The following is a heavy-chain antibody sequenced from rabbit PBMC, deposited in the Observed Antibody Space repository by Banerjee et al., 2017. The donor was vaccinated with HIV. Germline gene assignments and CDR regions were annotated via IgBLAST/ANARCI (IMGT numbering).Heavy chain of an antibody. CDR3: ARDLAGVIGWNFGL. CDR1: GFTISSGYY. J-gene: IGHJ4*01. D-gene: IGHD4-1*01. V-gene: IGHV1S43*01. Sequence: KPEGSLTLTCKASGFTISSGYYMCWVRQAPGKGLEWIGCIATGSGSTYYASWVNGRFTISRSTNLNTVDLKMTSLTDADTATYFCARDLAGVIGWNFGLWGPGTLVTVS. CDR2: IATGSGST.